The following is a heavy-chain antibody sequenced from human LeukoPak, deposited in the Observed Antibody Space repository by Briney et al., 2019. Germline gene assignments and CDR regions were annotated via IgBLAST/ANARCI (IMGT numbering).Heavy chain of an antibody. CDR3: ASWGSNCSSTSCYAGFDY. D-gene: IGHD2-2*01. V-gene: IGHV4-34*01. CDR2: INHNGST. J-gene: IGHJ4*02. Sequence: SETLSLTCAVYGGSFSGYYWSWIRQPPGKGLEWIGEINHNGSTNYNPSLKSRVTISVDTSKNQFSLKLSSVTAADTAVYYCASWGSNCSSTSCYAGFDYWGQGTLVTVSS. CDR1: GGSFSGYY.